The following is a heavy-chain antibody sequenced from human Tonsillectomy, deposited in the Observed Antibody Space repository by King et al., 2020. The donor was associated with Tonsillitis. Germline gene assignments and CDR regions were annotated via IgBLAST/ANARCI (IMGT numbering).Heavy chain of an antibody. D-gene: IGHD6-6*01. V-gene: IGHV3-7*01. Sequence: VQLVESGGGLVQPGGSLRLSCAASGFTFSVHWMTWVRQAPGKGLEWVANIKHDGSEKYYVDSVKGRFTISRDNANNSLYLQVNSLRAEDTAIYYCVRDRWSSSSRTFDYWGQGTLVTVSS. CDR3: VRDRWSSSSRTFDY. J-gene: IGHJ4*02. CDR2: IKHDGSEK. CDR1: GFTFSVHW.